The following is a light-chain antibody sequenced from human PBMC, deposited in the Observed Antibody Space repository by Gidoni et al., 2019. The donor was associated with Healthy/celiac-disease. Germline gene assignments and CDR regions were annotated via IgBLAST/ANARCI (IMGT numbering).Light chain of an antibody. CDR1: QSVLYSSNNKNY. CDR3: QQYYSTPPT. V-gene: IGKV4-1*01. J-gene: IGKJ4*01. CDR2: WAS. Sequence: DIVMTTSPDSLAVSLGERATINCKSSQSVLYSSNNKNYLAWYQQKPGQPPKLRIYWASTRESGVPDRFSGSGSGTDFTLTISSLQAEDVAVYYCQQYYSTPPTFGGGTKVEIK.